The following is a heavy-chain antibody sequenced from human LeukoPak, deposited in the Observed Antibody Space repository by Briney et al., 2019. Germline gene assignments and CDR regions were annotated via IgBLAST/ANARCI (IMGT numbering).Heavy chain of an antibody. CDR2: ISGSGGST. J-gene: IGHJ4*02. D-gene: IGHD2-15*01. CDR3: AKAPTGYCSGGSCYHFDY. V-gene: IGHV3-23*01. Sequence: GGSLRLSCAASGVTFSSYAMSWVRQAPGKGLEWVSAISGSGGSTYYADSVKGRFTISRDNSKNTLYLQMNSLRAEDTAVYYCAKAPTGYCSGGSCYHFDYWGQGTQVTVSS. CDR1: GVTFSSYA.